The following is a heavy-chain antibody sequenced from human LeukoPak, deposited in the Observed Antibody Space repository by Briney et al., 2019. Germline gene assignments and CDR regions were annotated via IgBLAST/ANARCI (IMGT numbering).Heavy chain of an antibody. CDR1: GYTFTDYY. Sequence: ASVKVSCKASGYTFTDYYMHWVRQAPGQGLEWMGWINPNSGDTKYAQEFQGRVTLTRDTSISTAYMELSRLRSDDTAVYYCARDLVTAAALDYWGQGTLVTVSS. CDR2: INPNSGDT. CDR3: ARDLVTAAALDY. V-gene: IGHV1-2*02. J-gene: IGHJ4*02. D-gene: IGHD6-13*01.